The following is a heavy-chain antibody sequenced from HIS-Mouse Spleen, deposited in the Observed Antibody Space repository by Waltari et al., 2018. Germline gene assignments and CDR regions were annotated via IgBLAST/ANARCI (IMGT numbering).Heavy chain of an antibody. CDR1: GYTFTGYY. V-gene: IGHV1-2*02. J-gene: IGHJ4*01. CDR2: INPNSGGT. D-gene: IGHD6-13*01. Sequence: QVQLVQSGAEVKKPGASVKVSCKASGYTFTGYYMHWVRQAPGQGLEWMEWINPNSGGTNYEQKFQGRVTMTRDTSISTAYMELSRLRSDDTAVYYCAREGIAAAGDYWGQERWSPSPQ. CDR3: AREGIAAAGDY.